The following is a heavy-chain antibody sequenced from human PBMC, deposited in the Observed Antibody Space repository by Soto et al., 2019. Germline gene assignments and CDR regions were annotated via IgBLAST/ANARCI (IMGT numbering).Heavy chain of an antibody. Sequence: GGSLRLSCAASGFTFSSYGMHWVRQAPGKGLEWVAVIWYDGSNKYYADSVKGRFTISRDNSKNTLYLQMNSLRAEDTAVYYCARDSRIGSSFPCGMDVWGQGTTVT. CDR3: ARDSRIGSSFPCGMDV. V-gene: IGHV3-33*01. CDR2: IWYDGSNK. D-gene: IGHD6-6*01. J-gene: IGHJ6*01. CDR1: GFTFSSYG.